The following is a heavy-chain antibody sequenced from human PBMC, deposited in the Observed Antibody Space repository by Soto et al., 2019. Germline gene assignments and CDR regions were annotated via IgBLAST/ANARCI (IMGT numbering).Heavy chain of an antibody. CDR2: INHSGST. D-gene: IGHD3-10*01. CDR1: GGSFSGYY. J-gene: IGHJ4*02. CDR3: GRKEIGVGYYGSGSYYRGPLTNYFDY. Sequence: PSETLSLTCAVYGGSFSGYYWSWIRQPPGKGLEWIGEINHSGSTNYNPSLKSRVTISVDTSKNQFSLKLSSVTAADTAVYYCGRKEIGVGYYGSGSYYRGPLTNYFDYWGQGTLVTVSS. V-gene: IGHV4-34*01.